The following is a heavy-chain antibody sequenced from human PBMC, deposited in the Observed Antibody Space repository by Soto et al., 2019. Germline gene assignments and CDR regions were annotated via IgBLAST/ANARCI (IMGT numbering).Heavy chain of an antibody. Sequence: TLSLTCHVSGVSLSSGGYYLRWIRQHPGKGLEWIGYIYYSGSTYYNPSLKSRVTISVDTSKNQFSLKLSSVTAADTAVYYCARLNNWFDPWGQGTLVTVSS. CDR3: ARLNNWFDP. CDR2: IYYSGST. V-gene: IGHV4-31*03. CDR1: GVSLSSGGYY. J-gene: IGHJ5*02.